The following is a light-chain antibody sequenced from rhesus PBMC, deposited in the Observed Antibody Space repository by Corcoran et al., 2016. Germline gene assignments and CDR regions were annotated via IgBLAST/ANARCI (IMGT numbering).Light chain of an antibody. CDR1: QSLVHSDGKTY. J-gene: IGKJ4*01. CDR3: MQGTHWPLP. Sequence: DVVMTQSPLSLPVTLGQPASISCRASQSLVHSDGKTYLNWLQQKPGKPPRHLILQVSNRESGVTDRISGRGTGKNFKLKISSVEAEDVGVYYCMQGTHWPLPFGGGTKVERK. V-gene: IGKV2S9*01. CDR2: QVS.